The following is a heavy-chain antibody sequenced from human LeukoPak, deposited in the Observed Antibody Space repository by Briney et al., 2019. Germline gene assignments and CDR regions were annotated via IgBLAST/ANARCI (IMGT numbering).Heavy chain of an antibody. V-gene: IGHV3-23*01. D-gene: IGHD3-10*01. J-gene: IGHJ6*03. CDR3: AKCLYGSGSYFSYYYYYMDV. CDR1: GFTFSSYA. CDR2: ISGSGGST. Sequence: PGGSLRLSCAASGFTFSSYAMSWVRQAPGKGLEWVSAISGSGGSTYYADSVKGRFTISRDNSKNTLYLQMNSLRAEDTAVYYCAKCLYGSGSYFSYYYYYMDVWGKGTTVTVSS.